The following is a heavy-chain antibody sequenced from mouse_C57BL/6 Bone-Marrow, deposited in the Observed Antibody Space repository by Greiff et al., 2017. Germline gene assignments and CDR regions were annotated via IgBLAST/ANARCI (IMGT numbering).Heavy chain of an antibody. CDR3: ARGGTLDY. CDR1: GYTFTSYD. V-gene: IGHV1-85*01. J-gene: IGHJ2*01. CDR2: IYPRDGST. D-gene: IGHD3-3*01. Sequence: VKLMESGPELVKPGASVKLSCKASGYTFTSYDINWVKQRPGQGLAWIGWIYPRDGSTKYNEQFKGKATWTVDTSSSTAYMELHSLTSEDSAVYFCARGGTLDYWGQGTTLTVSS.